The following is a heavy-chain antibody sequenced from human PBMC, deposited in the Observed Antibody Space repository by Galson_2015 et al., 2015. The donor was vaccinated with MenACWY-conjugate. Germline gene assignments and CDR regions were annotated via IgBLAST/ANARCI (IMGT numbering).Heavy chain of an antibody. CDR1: GFTFSNHW. Sequence: SLRLSCAASGFTFSNHWMTWVRQAPGKGLEWVANIKTQDGSEKYYVDSVKGRFTLSRDNAKSSLYLQMNSLRAEDTAVYYCARGHYGMDVWGQGTTVTVSS. J-gene: IGHJ6*02. CDR2: IKTQDGSEK. CDR3: ARGHYGMDV. V-gene: IGHV3-7*03.